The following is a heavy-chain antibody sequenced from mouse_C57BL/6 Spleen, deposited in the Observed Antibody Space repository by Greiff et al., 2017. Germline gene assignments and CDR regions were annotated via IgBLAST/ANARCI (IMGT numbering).Heavy chain of an antibody. Sequence: VKLVESGPELVKPGASVKISCKASGYAFSSSWMNWVKQRPGKGLEWIGRIYPGDGDTNYNGKFKGKATLTADKSSSTAYMQLSSLTSEDSAVYFCARLIDYLGYFDYWGQGTTLTVSS. CDR1: GYAFSSSW. D-gene: IGHD2-4*01. CDR2: IYPGDGDT. V-gene: IGHV1-82*01. J-gene: IGHJ2*01. CDR3: ARLIDYLGYFDY.